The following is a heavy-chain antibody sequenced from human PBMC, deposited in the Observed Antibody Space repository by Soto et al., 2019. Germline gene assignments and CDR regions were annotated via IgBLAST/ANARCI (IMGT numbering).Heavy chain of an antibody. V-gene: IGHV4-38-2*02. D-gene: IGHD2-21*02. CDR3: ARLGISYCGGDCYSGYFDL. CDR2: IYHSGST. Sequence: NPSETLSLTCIVSGGSISSGYYWGWIRQPPGKGLEWIGSIYHSGSTYYNPSLKSRVTISVDTSKNQFSLKLSSVTAADTAVYYCARLGISYCGGDCYSGYFDLWGRGTLVTVSS. CDR1: GGSISSGYY. J-gene: IGHJ2*01.